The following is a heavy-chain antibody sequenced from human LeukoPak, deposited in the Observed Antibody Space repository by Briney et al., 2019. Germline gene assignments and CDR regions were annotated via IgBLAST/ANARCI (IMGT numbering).Heavy chain of an antibody. CDR3: ARDLESTYYYGMDV. Sequence: PGESLKISCAASGFTFSSYWMHWVRQAPGKGLVWVSRINSDGSSTSYADSVKGRFTISRDNAKNTLYLQMNSLRAEDTAVYYCARDLESTYYYGMDVWGQGTTVTVSS. CDR2: INSDGSST. CDR1: GFTFSSYW. J-gene: IGHJ6*02. D-gene: IGHD3-3*01. V-gene: IGHV3-74*01.